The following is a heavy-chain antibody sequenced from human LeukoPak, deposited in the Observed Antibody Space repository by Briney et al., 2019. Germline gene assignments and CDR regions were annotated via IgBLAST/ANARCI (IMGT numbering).Heavy chain of an antibody. J-gene: IGHJ4*02. CDR3: ARDPGGDPTDPADY. CDR2: ISSNGGST. D-gene: IGHD3-16*01. CDR1: GFTFSSYA. V-gene: IGHV3-64*01. Sequence: GGSLRLSCAASGFTFSSYAMHWVRQAPGKGLEYVSAISSNGGSTYYANSVKGRFTISRDNSKNTLYLQVGSLRAEDMAVYYCARDPGGDPTDPADYWGQGTLVTVSS.